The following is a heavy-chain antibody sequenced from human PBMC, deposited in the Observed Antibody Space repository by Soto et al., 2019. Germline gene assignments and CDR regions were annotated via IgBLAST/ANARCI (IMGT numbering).Heavy chain of an antibody. V-gene: IGHV4-30-4*01. Sequence: PSETLSLTCTVSGGSISSGDYYWSWIRQPPGKGLERIWYIYYIGSTYYNPSLNSRVTISVDTSKNQFSLNLSSVTAADTAVYYCARGVSYYDSSGPAKDYYYGMDVWGQGTTVTVSS. D-gene: IGHD3-22*01. J-gene: IGHJ6*02. CDR3: ARGVSYYDSSGPAKDYYYGMDV. CDR1: GGSISSGDYY. CDR2: IYYIGST.